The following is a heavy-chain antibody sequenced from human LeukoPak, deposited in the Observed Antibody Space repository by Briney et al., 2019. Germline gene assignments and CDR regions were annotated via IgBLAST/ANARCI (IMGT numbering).Heavy chain of an antibody. CDR2: ISYDGSNK. D-gene: IGHD5-24*01. CDR1: GFTFSSYA. V-gene: IGHV3-30-3*01. J-gene: IGHJ4*02. Sequence: PGGSLRLSCAASGFTFSSYAMHWVRQAPGKGLEWVAVISYDGSNKYYADSVKGRFTISRDNSKNTLYLQMNSLRAEDTAVYYCARGDDGYNYLRFDYWGQGTLVAVSS. CDR3: ARGDDGYNYLRFDY.